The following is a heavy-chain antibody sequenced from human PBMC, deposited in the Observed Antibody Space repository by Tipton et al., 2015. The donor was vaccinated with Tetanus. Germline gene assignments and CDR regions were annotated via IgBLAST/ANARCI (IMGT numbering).Heavy chain of an antibody. D-gene: IGHD3-22*01. CDR2: INPNGGGT. J-gene: IGHJ6*02. CDR3: ARDRGDYIYYGMDV. Sequence: QVQLVQSGAEVKKPGASVRVSCKASGFTFIAYYVYWVRQAPGQGLERMGWINPNGGGTSYAQKFRGRVTMTRDTSISTAYMELSSLRSDDTAVYYCARDRGDYIYYGMDVWGPGTTVTVS. V-gene: IGHV1-2*02. CDR1: GFTFIAYY.